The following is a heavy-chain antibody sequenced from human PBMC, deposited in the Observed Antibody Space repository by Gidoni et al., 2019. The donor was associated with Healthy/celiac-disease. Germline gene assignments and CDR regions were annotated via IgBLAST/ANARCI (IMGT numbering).Heavy chain of an antibody. D-gene: IGHD2-2*01. Sequence: QVQLQQWGAGLLKPSETLSLTCAVYGGSFSGYYWSWIRQPPGKGLEWIGEINHSGSTNYNPSLKSRVTISVDTSKNQFSLKLSSVTAADTAVYYCARGPSVVPAAAGVAPGGDVWGQGTTVTVSS. CDR2: INHSGST. CDR3: ARGPSVVPAAAGVAPGGDV. CDR1: GGSFSGYY. J-gene: IGHJ6*02. V-gene: IGHV4-34*01.